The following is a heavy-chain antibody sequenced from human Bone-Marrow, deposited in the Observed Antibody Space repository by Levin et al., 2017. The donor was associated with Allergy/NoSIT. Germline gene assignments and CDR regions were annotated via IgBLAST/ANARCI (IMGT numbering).Heavy chain of an antibody. D-gene: IGHD3-10*01. CDR3: ASTPSASMVRGVIIRGGYFDY. Sequence: GESLKISCAASGFTFSDYYMSWIRQAPGKGLEWVSYISSSSSYTNYADSVKGRFTISRDNAKNSLYLQMNSLRAEDTAVYYCASTPSASMVRGVIIRGGYFDYWGQGTLVTVSS. J-gene: IGHJ4*02. CDR1: GFTFSDYY. V-gene: IGHV3-11*03. CDR2: ISSSSSYT.